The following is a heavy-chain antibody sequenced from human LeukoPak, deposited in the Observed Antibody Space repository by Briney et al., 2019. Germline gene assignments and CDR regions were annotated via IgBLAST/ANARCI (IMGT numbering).Heavy chain of an antibody. D-gene: IGHD2-21*01. J-gene: IGHJ6*03. Sequence: GGSLRLSCAASGFTFYDYVMHWVRHAQGKGVEGVSGISGNSGSIGYAASVTGRFTISRDNAKNSLYLQMNSLRSEDTTLYYCAKDRGGEDYYYMDVWGKGTTVTVSS. CDR3: AKDRGGEDYYYMDV. CDR1: GFTFYDYV. V-gene: IGHV3-9*01. CDR2: ISGNSGSI.